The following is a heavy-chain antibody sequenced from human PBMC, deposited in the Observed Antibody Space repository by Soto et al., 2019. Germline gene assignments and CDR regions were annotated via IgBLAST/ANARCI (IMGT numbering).Heavy chain of an antibody. CDR3: ARVNYYGSGTTTYYYYYGMDV. CDR1: GGSIISYY. V-gene: IGHV4-59*01. J-gene: IGHJ6*02. CDR2: IYYSGST. Sequence: PSETLSLTCTVSGGSIISYYWSWIRQPPGKGLEWIGYIYYSGSTNYNPSLKSRVTISVDTSKNQFSLKLSSVTAADTAVYYCARVNYYGSGTTTYYYYYGMDVWGQGTTVTVSS. D-gene: IGHD3-10*01.